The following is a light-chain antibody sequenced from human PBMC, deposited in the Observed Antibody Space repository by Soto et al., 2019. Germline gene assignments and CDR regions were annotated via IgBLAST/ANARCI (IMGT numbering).Light chain of an antibody. CDR2: AAS. V-gene: IGKV3-20*01. Sequence: EIVLAQSPGTLSLSPGERATLSCRASQSISTSLAWFQQKPGQAPRLLIYAASSRGTGIPDRFSGSGSGTDFTLSISRLEPEDFAVYYCHQYGTSPLPFGGGTKVEIK. CDR1: QSISTS. J-gene: IGKJ4*01. CDR3: HQYGTSPLP.